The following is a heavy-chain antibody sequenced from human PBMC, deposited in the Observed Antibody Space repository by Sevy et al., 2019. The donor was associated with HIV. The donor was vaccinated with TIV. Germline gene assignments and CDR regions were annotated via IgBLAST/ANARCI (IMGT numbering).Heavy chain of an antibody. J-gene: IGHJ4*02. Sequence: ASVKVSCKASGGTFSSYAISWVRQAPGQGIEWMGGIIPIFGTANYAQKFQGRVTITADESTSTAYMELSSLRSEDTAVYYCAAAVYCSSTSCYIRFDYSGQGTLVTVSS. CDR3: AAAVYCSSTSCYIRFDY. D-gene: IGHD2-2*02. V-gene: IGHV1-69*13. CDR2: IIPIFGTA. CDR1: GGTFSSYA.